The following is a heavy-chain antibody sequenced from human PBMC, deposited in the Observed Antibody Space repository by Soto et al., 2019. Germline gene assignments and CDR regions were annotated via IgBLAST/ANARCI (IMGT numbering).Heavy chain of an antibody. CDR3: ARSGGLDRDFNY. Sequence: GASVKVSCKASGGTFSSDSFSWVRQAPGQGLEWMGGIIPMFDTPIYAQKFQGRVTITADESTSTAYMQLSSLRSGDTAVYYCARSGGLDRDFNYWGQGSLVTVSS. J-gene: IGHJ4*02. V-gene: IGHV1-69*13. D-gene: IGHD2-15*01. CDR1: GGTFSSDS. CDR2: IIPMFDTP.